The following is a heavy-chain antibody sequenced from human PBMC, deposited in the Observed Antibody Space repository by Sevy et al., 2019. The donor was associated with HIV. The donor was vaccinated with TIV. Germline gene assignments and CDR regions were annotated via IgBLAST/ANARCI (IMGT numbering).Heavy chain of an antibody. D-gene: IGHD2-21*02. CDR2: IYSGGST. Sequence: GSLRLSCAASGFTVSSNYMSWVRQAPGKGLEWVSVIYSGGSTYYADSVKGRFTISRDNSKNTLYLQMNSLRAEDTAVYYCARGRAYCGGDCYSTHWGQGTLVTVSS. V-gene: IGHV3-53*01. CDR1: GFTVSSNY. CDR3: ARGRAYCGGDCYSTH. J-gene: IGHJ4*02.